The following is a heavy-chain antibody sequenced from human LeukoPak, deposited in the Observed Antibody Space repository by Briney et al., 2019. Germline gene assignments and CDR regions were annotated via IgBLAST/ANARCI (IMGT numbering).Heavy chain of an antibody. CDR1: GFSFSSYW. D-gene: IGHD3/OR15-3a*01. Sequence: GGSLRLSCAASGFSFSSYWMTWVRQAPGKGLEWVANIKQDGSEKYYVDSVKGRFTISRDNAKSSLYLQMNSLRPEDTALYYCGRDRRDYDFWSGLYYYYMDVWGKGTTVTVSS. V-gene: IGHV3-7*01. CDR2: IKQDGSEK. J-gene: IGHJ6*03. CDR3: GRDRRDYDFWSGLYYYYMDV.